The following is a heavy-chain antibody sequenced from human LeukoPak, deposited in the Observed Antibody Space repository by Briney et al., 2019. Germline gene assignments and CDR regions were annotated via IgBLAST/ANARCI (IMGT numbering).Heavy chain of an antibody. CDR3: AVVEGQPNYYYYMDV. V-gene: IGHV4-34*01. D-gene: IGHD6-13*01. CDR1: GGSFSGYY. Sequence: PSETLSRTCAVYGGSFSGYYWTWIRQPPGKGLEWMGEINQSGSTNCNPSLKSRVTISVDTSKNQFSLNLSSVTAADTAVYYCAVVEGQPNYYYYMDVWGKGTTVTVSS. CDR2: INQSGST. J-gene: IGHJ6*03.